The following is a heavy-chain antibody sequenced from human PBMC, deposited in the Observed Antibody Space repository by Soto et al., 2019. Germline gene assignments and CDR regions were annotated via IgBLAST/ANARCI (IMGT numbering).Heavy chain of an antibody. J-gene: IGHJ6*02. Sequence: QVQLVQSGAEVKKPGSSVKVSCKASGGTFSSYAISWVRQAPGQGLEWMGGIIPIFGTANYAQKFQGRVTITADXSTSTAYXEXXSLRSEDTAVYYCARSTYYYDSSGYLDYYYGMDVWGQGTTVTVSS. CDR1: GGTFSSYA. CDR3: ARSTYYYDSSGYLDYYYGMDV. CDR2: IIPIFGTA. D-gene: IGHD3-22*01. V-gene: IGHV1-69*06.